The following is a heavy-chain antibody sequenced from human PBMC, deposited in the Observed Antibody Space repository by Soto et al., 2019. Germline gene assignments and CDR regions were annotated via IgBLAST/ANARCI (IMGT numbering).Heavy chain of an antibody. CDR2: ISYDGSNK. CDR3: AKDLLSTWVRRGVNDAFDI. V-gene: IGHV3-30*18. CDR1: GFTFSSYG. Sequence: VQLVESGGGVVQPGRSLRLSCAASGFTFSSYGMHWVRQAPGKGLEWVAVISYDGSNKYYADSVKGRFTISRDNSKNTLYLQMNSTRAEDTAVYYCAKDLLSTWVRRGVNDAFDIWGQGTIVTVS. D-gene: IGHD3-10*01. J-gene: IGHJ3*02.